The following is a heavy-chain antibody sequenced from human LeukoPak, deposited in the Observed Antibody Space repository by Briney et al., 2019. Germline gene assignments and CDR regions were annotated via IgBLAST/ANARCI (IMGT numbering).Heavy chain of an antibody. CDR2: VSPPGGGT. D-gene: IGHD1-1*01. CDR1: GFTFSSNG. J-gene: IGHJ4*02. Sequence: GGSLRLSCAASGFTFSSNGMSWVRQAPGKGLEWLSGVSPPGGGTYYADSVKGRFTISRDDSKNTLYLQMNSLRAEDTALYYCAKGLERESRLDSWGQGTLVTVSS. V-gene: IGHV3-23*01. CDR3: AKGLERESRLDS.